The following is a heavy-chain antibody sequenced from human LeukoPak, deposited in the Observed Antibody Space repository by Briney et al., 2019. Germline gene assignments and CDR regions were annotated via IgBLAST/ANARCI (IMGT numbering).Heavy chain of an antibody. Sequence: SETLSLTCTVSGVSISSYYWSWIRQPPGKGLEWIGYIYYSGSTNYNPSLKSRVTISVDTSKNQFSLKLSSVTAADTAVYYCARAYGDYPHVDYWGQGTLVTVSS. CDR3: ARAYGDYPHVDY. CDR2: IYYSGST. V-gene: IGHV4-59*01. J-gene: IGHJ4*02. D-gene: IGHD4-17*01. CDR1: GVSISSYY.